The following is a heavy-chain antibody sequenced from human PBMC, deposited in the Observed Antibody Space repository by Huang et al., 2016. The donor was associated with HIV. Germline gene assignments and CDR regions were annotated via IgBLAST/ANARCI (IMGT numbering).Heavy chain of an antibody. Sequence: AASGFTFSNYAMHWVRQAPGKGMEWVAVISYDGSNKYYTGSVKGRFTIARDNSKNALYLQMNSLRAEDTAVYYCARRAVAGIYYYYYMDVWGKGTTVTVSS. V-gene: IGHV3-30-3*01. CDR3: ARRAVAGIYYYYYMDV. D-gene: IGHD6-19*01. J-gene: IGHJ6*03. CDR2: ISYDGSNK. CDR1: GFTFSNYA.